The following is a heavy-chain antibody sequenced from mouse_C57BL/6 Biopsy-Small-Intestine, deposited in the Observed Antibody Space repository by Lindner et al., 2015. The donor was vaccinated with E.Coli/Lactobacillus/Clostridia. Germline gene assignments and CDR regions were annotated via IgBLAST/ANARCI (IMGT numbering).Heavy chain of an antibody. CDR2: ILPGSGST. CDR3: ARFPYYSDPYAMDY. J-gene: IGHJ4*01. Sequence: VQLQESGAEVMKPGASVKLSCKATGYTISGSWIEWVKERPGHGLELIGEILPGSGSTNYNEKFKDKATFTADASSNTAYMQLSSLTTEDSAIYYCARFPYYSDPYAMDYWGQGTSVTVSS. CDR1: GYTISGSW. V-gene: IGHV1-9*01. D-gene: IGHD2-12*01.